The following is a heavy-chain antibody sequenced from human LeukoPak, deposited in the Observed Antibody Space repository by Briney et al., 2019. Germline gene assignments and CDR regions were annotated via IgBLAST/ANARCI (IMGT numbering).Heavy chain of an antibody. CDR2: ISAYNGNT. D-gene: IGHD5-12*01. V-gene: IGHV1-18*01. J-gene: IGHJ4*02. Sequence: ASVKVSCKASGYTFTSYGIIWVRQAPGQGLEWMGWISAYNGNTGYAQNLQGRVTMTTDTSASTAYMELRSLRSDDTAVYYCARDSGYSYNERFDYWGQGTLVTVSS. CDR3: ARDSGYSYNERFDY. CDR1: GYTFTSYG.